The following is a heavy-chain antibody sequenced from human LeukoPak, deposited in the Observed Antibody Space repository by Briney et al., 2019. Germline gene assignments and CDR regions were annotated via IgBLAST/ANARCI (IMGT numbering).Heavy chain of an antibody. J-gene: IGHJ4*02. V-gene: IGHV4-34*01. CDR2: INHSGST. Sequence: XXYXSWIRQPPGKGLEWIGEINHSGSTNYNPSLKSRVTISVDTSKTQFYLKLSSVTAADTAVYYCARGRCSGSSCYSGRYFDYWGQGTLVTVSS. CDR3: ARGRCSGSSCYSGRYFDY. D-gene: IGHD2-15*01. CDR1: XXY.